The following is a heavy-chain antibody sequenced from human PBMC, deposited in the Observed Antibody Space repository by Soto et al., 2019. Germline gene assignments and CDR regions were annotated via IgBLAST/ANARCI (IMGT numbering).Heavy chain of an antibody. CDR1: GYTFAAYY. J-gene: IGHJ4*02. CDR2: INPTSGGT. V-gene: IGHV1-2*02. Sequence: QVQLVQSGAEVKKPGASVKVSCKTSGYTFAAYYIHWIRQAPGQGLVWMGWINPTSGGTVYAQNFQDRVTMTRDTSISTAYMELRRLNSDDTAVYYCARDPDYGDYWGYFFDSWGQGTPVTVSS. CDR3: ARDPDYGDYWGYFFDS. D-gene: IGHD4-17*01.